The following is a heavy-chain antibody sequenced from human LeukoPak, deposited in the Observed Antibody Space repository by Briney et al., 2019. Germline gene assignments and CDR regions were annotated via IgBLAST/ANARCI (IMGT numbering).Heavy chain of an antibody. Sequence: PSETLSLTCAVYGGSFSGYYWSWIRQPPGKGPEWIGEINHSGSTNYNPSLKSRVTISVDTSKNQFSLKLSSVTAADTAVYYCARGRKGYYYYGMDAWGQGTTVTVSS. CDR3: ARGRKGYYYYGMDA. CDR2: INHSGST. J-gene: IGHJ6*02. CDR1: GGSFSGYY. V-gene: IGHV4-34*01.